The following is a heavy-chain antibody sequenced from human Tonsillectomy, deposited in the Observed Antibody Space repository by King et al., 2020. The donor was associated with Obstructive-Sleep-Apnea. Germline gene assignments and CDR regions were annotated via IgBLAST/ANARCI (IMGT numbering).Heavy chain of an antibody. V-gene: IGHV3-21*01. CDR3: AGDGGGANPPVY. Sequence: VQLVESGGGLVKPGGSLRLSCAASGFSFSNYTMNWVRQAPGKGLEWVSSISSSIIYTYSAESVKGRFTISRDNANNSLFLQMNSLRAEDTAVYYCAGDGGGANPPVYWGQGTPVTVSS. J-gene: IGHJ4*02. CDR2: ISSSIIYT. CDR1: GFSFSNYT. D-gene: IGHD1-26*01.